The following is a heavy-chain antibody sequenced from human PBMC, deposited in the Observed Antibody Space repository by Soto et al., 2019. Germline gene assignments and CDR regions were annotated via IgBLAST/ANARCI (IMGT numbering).Heavy chain of an antibody. D-gene: IGHD3-9*01. Sequence: SETLSLTCTVSGGSISSYYWSWIRQPAGKGLEWIGRIYTSGSTNYNPSLKSRVTMSVDTSKNQFSLKLSSVTAADTAVYYCARDRGGYDILTGYYQYYYYGMDVWGQGTTVTV. CDR1: GGSISSYY. CDR2: IYTSGST. CDR3: ARDRGGYDILTGYYQYYYYGMDV. V-gene: IGHV4-4*07. J-gene: IGHJ6*02.